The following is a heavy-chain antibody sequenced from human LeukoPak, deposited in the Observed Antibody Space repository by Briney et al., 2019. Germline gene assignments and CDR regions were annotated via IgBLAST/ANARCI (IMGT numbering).Heavy chain of an antibody. V-gene: IGHV1-69*13. CDR1: GGTFSSYA. Sequence: SLKVSCKASGGTFSSYAISWVRQAPGQGLEWMGGIIPIFGTANYAQKFQGRVTITADESTSTDYMELRSLRSEDKAVYYCAREVDCSSTSCFHLNWFDPWGQGTLVTVSS. D-gene: IGHD2-2*01. J-gene: IGHJ5*02. CDR2: IIPIFGTA. CDR3: AREVDCSSTSCFHLNWFDP.